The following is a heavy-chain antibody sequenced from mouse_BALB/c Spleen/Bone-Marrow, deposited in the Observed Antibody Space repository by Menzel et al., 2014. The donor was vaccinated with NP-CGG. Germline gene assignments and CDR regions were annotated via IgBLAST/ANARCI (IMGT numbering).Heavy chain of an antibody. V-gene: IGHV14-3*02. Sequence: EVQLQQSGAELVKPGASVKLSCTASGFNIKDTYMHWVKQRPEQGLEWIGRIDPANGNTKYDPKFQGKATITADTSSNTAFLQLSSLTSKDTAVYYCAAYYYCSSYGFAYWGQGTLVTVSA. CDR2: IDPANGNT. CDR3: AAYYYCSSYGFAY. CDR1: GFNIKDTY. J-gene: IGHJ3*01. D-gene: IGHD1-1*01.